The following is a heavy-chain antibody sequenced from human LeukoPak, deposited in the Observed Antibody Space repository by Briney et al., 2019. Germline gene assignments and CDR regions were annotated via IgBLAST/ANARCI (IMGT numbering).Heavy chain of an antibody. Sequence: PSETLSLTCAVYGGSFSGYYWSWIRQPPGKGLEWIGEINHSGSTNYNPSLKSRVTISVDTSKNQFSLKLSSVTAADTAVYYCAREEVGATSWFDPWGQGTLVTVSS. D-gene: IGHD1-26*01. V-gene: IGHV4-34*01. CDR3: AREEVGATSWFDP. J-gene: IGHJ5*02. CDR1: GGSFSGYY. CDR2: INHSGST.